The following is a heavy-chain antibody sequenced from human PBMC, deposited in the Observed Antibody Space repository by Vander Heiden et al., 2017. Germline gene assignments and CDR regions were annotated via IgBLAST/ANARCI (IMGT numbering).Heavy chain of an antibody. D-gene: IGHD6-25*01. CDR3: TRDLRQGASKFDY. CDR1: VFPLGDYA. V-gene: IGHV3-49*03. CDR2: IRSKLYGETS. Sequence: EVQLVESGGAWVQPGRSLRLSRTASVFPLGDYAMMWFRQAPGKGLEWVGFIRSKLYGETSEYAASVKGRFTISRDDSKSIAYLQMNSLKTEDTAVYYCTRDLRQGASKFDYWGQGTLVTVSS. J-gene: IGHJ4*02.